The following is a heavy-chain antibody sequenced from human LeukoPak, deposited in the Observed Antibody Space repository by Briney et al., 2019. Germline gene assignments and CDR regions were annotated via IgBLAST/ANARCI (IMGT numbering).Heavy chain of an antibody. Sequence: PSETLSLTCTVSGGSISSYYWSWIRQPPGKGLEWIGYIYYSGSTYYNPSLKSRVTISVDTSKNQFSLKLSSVTAADTAVYYCARVIDDILTGFIDYWGQGTLVTVSS. CDR2: IYYSGST. V-gene: IGHV4-59*12. CDR3: ARVIDDILTGFIDY. D-gene: IGHD3-9*01. J-gene: IGHJ4*02. CDR1: GGSISSYY.